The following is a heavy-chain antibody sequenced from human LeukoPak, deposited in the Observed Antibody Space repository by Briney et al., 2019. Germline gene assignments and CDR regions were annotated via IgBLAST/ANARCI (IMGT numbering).Heavy chain of an antibody. J-gene: IGHJ4*02. CDR3: ASAPYYDILTGRVVDY. CDR2: ISSHNGNT. D-gene: IGHD3-9*01. V-gene: IGHV1-18*01. CDR1: AYTFTSYD. Sequence: GASVKVSCKASAYTFTSYDISWVRQAPGQGPEWMGWISSHNGNTNYAQKFQGRVTMTRDMSTSTVYMELSSLRSEDTAVYYCASAPYYDILTGRVVDYWGQGTLVTVSS.